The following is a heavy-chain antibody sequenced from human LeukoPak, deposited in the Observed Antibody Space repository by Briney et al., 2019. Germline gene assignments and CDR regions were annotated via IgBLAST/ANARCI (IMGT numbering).Heavy chain of an antibody. CDR1: GGSFSGYY. CDR2: INHSGST. CDR3: ARGRGVFLYYFDY. V-gene: IGHV4-34*01. Sequence: SETLSLTCAVFGGSFSGYYWSWIRQPPGKGLEWIGEINHSGSTNYNPSLKSRVTISVDTSKNQFSLKLSSVTAADTAVYYCARGRGVFLYYFDYWGQGTLVTVSS. J-gene: IGHJ4*02. D-gene: IGHD3-3*01.